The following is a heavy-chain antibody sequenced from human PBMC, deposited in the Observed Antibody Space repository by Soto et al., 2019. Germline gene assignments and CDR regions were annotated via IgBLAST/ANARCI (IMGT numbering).Heavy chain of an antibody. CDR2: ISSSSSYI. CDR1: GFTFSSYS. V-gene: IGHV3-21*01. D-gene: IGHD2-15*01. CDR3: ARDLNWYAGYCSGGSCYRSSFDY. J-gene: IGHJ4*02. Sequence: EVQLVESGGGLVKPGGSLRLSCAASGFTFSSYSMNWVRQAPGKGLEWVSSISSSSSYIYYADSVKGRFTISRDNAKNSLYLQMNSLRAEDTAVYYCARDLNWYAGYCSGGSCYRSSFDYWGQGTLVTVSS.